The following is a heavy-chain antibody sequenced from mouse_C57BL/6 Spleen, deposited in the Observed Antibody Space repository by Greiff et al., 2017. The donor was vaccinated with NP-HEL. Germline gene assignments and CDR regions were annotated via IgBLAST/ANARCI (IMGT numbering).Heavy chain of an antibody. J-gene: IGHJ4*01. D-gene: IGHD1-3*01. Sequence: EVQLVESGGGLVKPGGSLKLSCAASGFTFSSYAMSWVRQTPEKRLEWVATISDGGSYTYYPDNVKGRFTISRDNAKNNLYLQMSHLKSEDTAMYYCARDNYSEAMDYWGQGTSVTVSS. CDR1: GFTFSSYA. V-gene: IGHV5-4*01. CDR2: ISDGGSYT. CDR3: ARDNYSEAMDY.